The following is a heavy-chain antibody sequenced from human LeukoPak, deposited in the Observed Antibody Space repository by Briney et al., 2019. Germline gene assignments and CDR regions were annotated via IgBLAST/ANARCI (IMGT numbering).Heavy chain of an antibody. CDR2: IRSKANSYAT. Sequence: GGSLRLSCAASGFTFSGSAMHWVRQASGKGLEWVGRIRSKANSYATAYAASVKGRFTISRDDSKNTAYLQMNSLKTGDTAVYYCTTIPGIAVAGTWFDYWGQGTLVTVSS. CDR3: TTIPGIAVAGTWFDY. D-gene: IGHD6-19*01. J-gene: IGHJ4*02. CDR1: GFTFSGSA. V-gene: IGHV3-73*01.